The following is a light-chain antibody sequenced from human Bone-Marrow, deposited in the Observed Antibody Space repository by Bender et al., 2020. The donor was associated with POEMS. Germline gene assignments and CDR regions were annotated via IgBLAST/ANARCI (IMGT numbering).Light chain of an antibody. CDR2: DVT. V-gene: IGLV2-14*03. CDR1: SSDVGGYNY. J-gene: IGLJ3*02. CDR3: SSYAGSNYWV. Sequence: QSALTQPASVSGSPGQSITISCTGTSSDVGGYNYVSWYQQHPGKVPKLLIYDVTNRPSGVSNRFSGSKSGNTASLTVSGLQAEDEADYYCSSYAGSNYWVFGGGTKLTVL.